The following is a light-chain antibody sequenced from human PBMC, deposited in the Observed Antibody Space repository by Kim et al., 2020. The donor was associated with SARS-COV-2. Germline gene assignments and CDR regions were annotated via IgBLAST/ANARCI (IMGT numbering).Light chain of an antibody. Sequence: ASGKTARITCGGNNIGGKSVHWYQQKPGQAPVLVIYFDSDRPSGIPERFSGSNSGNTATLTISRVEAGDEADYYCQVWDSSSDHRVFGGGTKLTVL. CDR3: QVWDSSSDHRV. CDR1: NIGGKS. V-gene: IGLV3-21*04. CDR2: FDS. J-gene: IGLJ3*02.